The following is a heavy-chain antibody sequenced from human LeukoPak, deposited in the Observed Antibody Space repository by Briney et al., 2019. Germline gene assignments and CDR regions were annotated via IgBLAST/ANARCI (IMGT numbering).Heavy chain of an antibody. CDR1: GFTFSSYA. Sequence: AGGSLRLSCAASGFTFSSYAMHWVRQAPGKGLEWVALISYDGSNKYYADSVKGRFTISRDNSKNTLYLQMNSLRAEDTAVYYCARGRPYSSTHYFDYWGQGTLVTVSS. V-gene: IGHV3-30-3*01. J-gene: IGHJ4*02. CDR2: ISYDGSNK. D-gene: IGHD6-13*01. CDR3: ARGRPYSSTHYFDY.